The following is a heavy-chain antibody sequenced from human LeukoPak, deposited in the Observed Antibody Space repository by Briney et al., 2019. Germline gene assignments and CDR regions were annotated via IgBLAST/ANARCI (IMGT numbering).Heavy chain of an antibody. CDR2: INTNTGNP. CDR1: GYTFNIYG. V-gene: IGHV7-4-1*02. CDR3: ARDETDLRVGY. J-gene: IGHJ4*02. D-gene: IGHD3-3*01. Sequence: ASVKVSCKASGYTFNIYGIIWVRQAPGQGLEWMGWINTNTGNPTYAQGFTGRFVFSLDTSVSTAYLQISSLKAEDTAVYYCARDETDLRVGYWGQGTLVTVSS.